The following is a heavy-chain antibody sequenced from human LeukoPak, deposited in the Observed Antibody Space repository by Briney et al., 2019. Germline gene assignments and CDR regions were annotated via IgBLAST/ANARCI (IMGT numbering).Heavy chain of an antibody. D-gene: IGHD2-2*01. V-gene: IGHV1-18*01. CDR2: ISAYNGNA. CDR1: GYTFTSYG. CDR3: ARGIVVVPAAHYYYYYYMDV. Sequence: ASVKVSCKASGYTFTSYGISWVRQAPGQGHEWMGWISAYNGNANYAQKLQGRVTMTTDTSTSTAYMELRSLRSDDTAVYYCARGIVVVPAAHYYYYYYMDVWGKGTTVTVSS. J-gene: IGHJ6*03.